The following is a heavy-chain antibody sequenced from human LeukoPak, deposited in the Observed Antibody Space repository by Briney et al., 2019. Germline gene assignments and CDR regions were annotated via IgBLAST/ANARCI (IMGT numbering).Heavy chain of an antibody. V-gene: IGHV4-59*01. Sequence: SETLSLTCTVSGGSISSYYWSWIRQPPGKGLEWIGYIYYSGSTNYNPSLKSRVTISIDTSKNQFSLKLSSVTAADTAVYYCARDTGLRNYDFWSGYYGHYYYMDVWGKGTTVTVSS. CDR3: ARDTGLRNYDFWSGYYGHYYYMDV. D-gene: IGHD3-3*01. CDR2: IYYSGST. J-gene: IGHJ6*03. CDR1: GGSISSYY.